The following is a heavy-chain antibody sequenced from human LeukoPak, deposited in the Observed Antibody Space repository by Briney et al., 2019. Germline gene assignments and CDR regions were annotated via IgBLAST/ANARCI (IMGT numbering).Heavy chain of an antibody. CDR2: IIPIFGTA. CDR1: GGTFSSYA. D-gene: IGHD2-2*01. V-gene: IGHV1-69*13. Sequence: SVKVSCKASGGTFSSYAISWVRQAPGQGLEWMGGIIPIFGTANYAQKFQGRVTITADESTSTAYMELSSLRSEDTAVYYCAKDLDCSSTSCYPDYWGQGTLVTVSS. CDR3: AKDLDCSSTSCYPDY. J-gene: IGHJ4*02.